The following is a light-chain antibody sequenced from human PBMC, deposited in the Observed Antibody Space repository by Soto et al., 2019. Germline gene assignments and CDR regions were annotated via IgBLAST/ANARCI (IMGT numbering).Light chain of an antibody. CDR2: EDS. CDR3: QVWDRTSDHWV. Sequence: SYVLTQPPSVSVAPGQTARITCGGNNIGSQDVFWYQQKAGQAPVLVVYEDSDRPSGTPERFSGSNSETTATLTISRVEAGDEADCYCQVWDRTSDHWVFGGGTKVTVL. J-gene: IGLJ3*02. V-gene: IGLV3-21*02. CDR1: NIGSQD.